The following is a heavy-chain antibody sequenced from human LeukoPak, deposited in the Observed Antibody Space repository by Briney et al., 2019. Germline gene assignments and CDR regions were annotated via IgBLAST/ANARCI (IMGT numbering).Heavy chain of an antibody. J-gene: IGHJ5*02. CDR1: GGSISSGDYY. CDR3: ARAVVVVAATNWFDP. Sequence: SETLSLTCTVSGGSISSGDYYWSWIRQPPXXXXXXXXXIYYSGSTYYNPSLKSRVTISVDTSKNQFSLKLSSVTAADTAVYYCARAVVVVAATNWFDPWGQGTLVTVSS. D-gene: IGHD2-15*01. V-gene: IGHV4-30-4*01. CDR2: IYYSGST.